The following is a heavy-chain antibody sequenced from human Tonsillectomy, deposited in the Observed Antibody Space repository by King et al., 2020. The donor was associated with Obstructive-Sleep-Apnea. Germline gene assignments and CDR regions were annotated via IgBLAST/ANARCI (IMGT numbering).Heavy chain of an antibody. D-gene: IGHD1-1*01. V-gene: IGHV4-59*01. CDR2: IYSSGQT. J-gene: IGHJ5*02. CDR1: GGSMSRYY. CDR3: ARSYNWDDGVWFDP. Sequence: QLQESGPRLVKPSETLSLTCAVSGGSMSRYYWSWIRQSPGKGLEWLGYIYSSGQTNYNPSLKSRLTMSVHTSNNQFSLGLTSMTAADTAVYYCARSYNWDDGVWFDPWGQGTLVTVSS.